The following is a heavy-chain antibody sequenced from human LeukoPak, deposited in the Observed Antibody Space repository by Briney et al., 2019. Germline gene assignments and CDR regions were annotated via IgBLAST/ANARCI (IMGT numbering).Heavy chain of an antibody. J-gene: IGHJ4*02. CDR1: GFTFSSYA. V-gene: IGHV3-23*01. CDR2: ISGSGGST. D-gene: IGHD5-24*01. CDR3: AKDLGSILGGYFDY. Sequence: GGSLRLSCAASGFTFSSYAMSWVRQAPGKGLEWVPAISGSGGSTYYADPVKGRFTISRDNSKNTLYLQMNSLRAEDTAVYYCAKDLGSILGGYFDYWGQGTLVTVSS.